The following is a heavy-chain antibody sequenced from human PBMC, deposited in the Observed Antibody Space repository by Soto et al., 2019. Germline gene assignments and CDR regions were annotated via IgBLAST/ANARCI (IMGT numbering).Heavy chain of an antibody. Sequence: QVQLVESGGGLVKPGGSLRLSCAASGFSFSDYYMNWIRQAPGKGLEWVSDISSSGTTIYYADSVKGRFTISRDNAKNSLHVEINSLRAEDTAVYYCARDLRYCTRTSCYPHLAILKGYFFDYWGHGTLVPVSS. CDR3: ARDLRYCTRTSCYPHLAILKGYFFDY. CDR1: GFSFSDYY. CDR2: ISSSGTTI. V-gene: IGHV3-11*01. J-gene: IGHJ4*01. D-gene: IGHD2-2*01.